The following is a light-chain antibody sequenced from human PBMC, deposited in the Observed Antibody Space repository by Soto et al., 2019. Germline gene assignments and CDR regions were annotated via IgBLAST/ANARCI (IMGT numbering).Light chain of an antibody. CDR3: QQYNRWPYT. V-gene: IGKV3-15*01. Sequence: EIVMTQSPATLSVSPGGSATLSCRASQHVSSNLAWYRQKPGQPPTLLIYRASTRATGIPATFSGSGSETECTLTISSLQSEDFAVYYCQQYNRWPYTFGQGTKLEI. CDR1: QHVSSN. J-gene: IGKJ2*01. CDR2: RAS.